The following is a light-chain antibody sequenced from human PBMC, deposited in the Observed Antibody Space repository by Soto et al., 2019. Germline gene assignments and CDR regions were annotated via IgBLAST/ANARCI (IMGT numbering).Light chain of an antibody. CDR1: QNINSW. CDR2: KAS. V-gene: IGKV1-5*03. Sequence: DIQMTQSPSTLSTSVGDRVTITCRASQNINSWLAWYQQKPGKAPELLIYKASSLESGVPSRFSGSGSGTEFSLTIXXXXXXXXXXXXXXXXXXXPWTFGQGTKVEIE. CDR3: XXXXXXPWT. J-gene: IGKJ1*01.